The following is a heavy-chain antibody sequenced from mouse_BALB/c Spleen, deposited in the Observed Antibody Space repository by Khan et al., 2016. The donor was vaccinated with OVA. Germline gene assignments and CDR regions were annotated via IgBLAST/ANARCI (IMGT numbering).Heavy chain of an antibody. CDR1: GYTFTSYW. Sequence: QVQLQQSGAELARPGASVKLSCKASGYTFTSYWMQWVKQRPGQGLEWIGTLYPGDGDPRYTQKFKGKATLTADKSSSTAYMQLSSLASEDSAVYYCARGGMTTGYFDYWGQGTTLTVSS. CDR3: ARGGMTTGYFDY. D-gene: IGHD1-1*01. V-gene: IGHV1-87*01. J-gene: IGHJ2*01. CDR2: LYPGDGDP.